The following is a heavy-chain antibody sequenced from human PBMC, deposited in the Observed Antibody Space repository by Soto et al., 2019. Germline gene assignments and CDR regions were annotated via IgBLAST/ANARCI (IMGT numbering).Heavy chain of an antibody. J-gene: IGHJ4*02. CDR2: INHSGST. Sequence: PSETLSLTCAVYGGSFSGYYWSWIRQPPGKGLEWIGEINHSGSTNYNPSLKSRVTISVDTSKNQFSLKLSSVTAADTAVYYCARERGLLREWLVLDYFDYWGQGTLVTVSS. CDR3: ARERGLLREWLVLDYFDY. CDR1: GGSFSGYY. V-gene: IGHV4-34*01. D-gene: IGHD6-19*01.